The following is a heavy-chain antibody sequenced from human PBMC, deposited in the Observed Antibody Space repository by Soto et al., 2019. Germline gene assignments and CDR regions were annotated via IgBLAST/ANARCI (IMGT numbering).Heavy chain of an antibody. V-gene: IGHV5-51*01. CDR3: ARIEKKGGLPILDV. Sequence: LGEFVKISSTGSKDGCTIYWSDWVRQMPGKGLEWMGIIYRGDSDTRYSPSSQGQVTISADKSISTAYLQWSSLKASDTAMYYCARIEKKGGLPILDVWGKATSLTVSS. D-gene: IGHD2-15*01. CDR1: KDGCTIYW. CDR2: IYRGDSDT. J-gene: IGHJ6*04.